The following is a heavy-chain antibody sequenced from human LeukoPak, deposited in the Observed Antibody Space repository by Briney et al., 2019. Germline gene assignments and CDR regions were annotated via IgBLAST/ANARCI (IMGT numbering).Heavy chain of an antibody. CDR3: ARTQGAYCGGASCEGMDV. CDR1: GFTFSTYS. J-gene: IGHJ6*02. CDR2: ISTSHRYI. D-gene: IGHD2-21*01. Sequence: GGSLRLSCAAPGFTFSTYSVDWVRQAPGKGLEWVASISTSHRYIYYADSVKGRFTISRDNARNSLYLQMSSLRAEDTAVYYCARTQGAYCGGASCEGMDVWGQGTTVTVSS. V-gene: IGHV3-21*01.